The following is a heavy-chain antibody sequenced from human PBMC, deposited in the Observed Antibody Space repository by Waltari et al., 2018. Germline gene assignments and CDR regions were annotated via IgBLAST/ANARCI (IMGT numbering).Heavy chain of an antibody. CDR1: GFTFSSYA. Sequence: EVQLVESGGGLVQPGGSLRLSCAASGFTFSSYAMSWVRQAPGKGLEWVSAISGSGGSTDYADSVKGRFTISRDNSKNTLYLKMNSLRAEDTAVYYCAKDQRGSSWPEYFQHWGQGTLVTVSS. CDR3: AKDQRGSSWPEYFQH. CDR2: ISGSGGST. V-gene: IGHV3-23*04. D-gene: IGHD6-13*01. J-gene: IGHJ1*01.